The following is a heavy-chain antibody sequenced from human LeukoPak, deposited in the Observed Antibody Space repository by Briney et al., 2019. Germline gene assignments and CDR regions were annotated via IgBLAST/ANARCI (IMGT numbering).Heavy chain of an antibody. Sequence: PGGSLRLSCAASGFTLSTYTVNWVRQAPGKGLQWFSYISSSSSTIYYADSVKGRFTISRDNAKNSLYLQMNSLRDEDTAVYYCAREYSSSSGHAFDIWGQGTMVTVSS. CDR2: ISSSSSTI. D-gene: IGHD6-6*01. V-gene: IGHV3-48*02. CDR3: AREYSSSSGHAFDI. J-gene: IGHJ3*02. CDR1: GFTLSTYT.